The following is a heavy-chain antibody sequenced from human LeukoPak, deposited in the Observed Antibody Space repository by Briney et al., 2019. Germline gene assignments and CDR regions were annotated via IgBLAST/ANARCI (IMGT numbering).Heavy chain of an antibody. CDR2: ISYDGSDK. Sequence: GGSLRLSCAASGFIFRKYAMHWVRQAPGKGLEWVAVISYDGSDKFYADSVKGRFTISRDNSKNTLYLQMNSLRAEDTAVYYCAKRKVGATDYFDYWGQGTLVTVSS. V-gene: IGHV3-30-3*01. CDR1: GFIFRKYA. CDR3: AKRKVGATDYFDY. J-gene: IGHJ4*02. D-gene: IGHD1-26*01.